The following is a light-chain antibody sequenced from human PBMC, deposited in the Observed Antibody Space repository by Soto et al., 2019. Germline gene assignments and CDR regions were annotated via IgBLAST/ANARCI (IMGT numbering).Light chain of an antibody. CDR3: LQTYNLPRT. CDR1: LTIGGS. Sequence: DIQMTQSPSSLSASVGDRVTITCRASLTIGGSLSWFQQKAGKPPTLLIYGASALQSGVPARFSGSGSGTDFNLTISNMQREDFATYYCLQTYNLPRTFGQGTKVEFK. J-gene: IGKJ1*01. CDR2: GAS. V-gene: IGKV1-39*01.